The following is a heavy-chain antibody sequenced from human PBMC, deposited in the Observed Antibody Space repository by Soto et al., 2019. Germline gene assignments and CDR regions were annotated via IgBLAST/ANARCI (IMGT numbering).Heavy chain of an antibody. V-gene: IGHV1-18*01. CDR1: GYTFTSYG. CDR2: ISAYNGNT. D-gene: IGHD1-1*01. Sequence: QVQLVQSGAEVKKPGASVKVSCKASGYTFTSYGISWVRQAPGQGLEWMGWISAYNGNTNYAQKLQGRVTMTTDTSTSTADMELRSPRSDATAVYYCARDGYNRNLLLEYGMDVWGQGTTVTVSS. J-gene: IGHJ6*02. CDR3: ARDGYNRNLLLEYGMDV.